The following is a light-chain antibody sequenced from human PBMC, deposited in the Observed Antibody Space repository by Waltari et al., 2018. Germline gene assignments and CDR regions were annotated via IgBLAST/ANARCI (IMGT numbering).Light chain of an antibody. CDR2: AAS. J-gene: IGKJ1*01. V-gene: IGKV1-8*01. CDR3: QQYYDYQRS. CDR1: QSVSTY. Sequence: AIRMTQSPSSLSASTGDRVTIPLRASQSVSTYLAWYQQKPGKAPKLLIYAASTLQRGVPLRFSGSGSGTDFTLSISCLQSEDFATYYCQQYYDYQRSFGQGTKVEIK.